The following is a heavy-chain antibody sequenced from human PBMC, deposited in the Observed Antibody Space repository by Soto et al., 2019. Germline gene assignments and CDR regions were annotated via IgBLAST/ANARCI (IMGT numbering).Heavy chain of an antibody. CDR1: GGSISSGGYY. CDR3: ARVPSSSRSLAFDI. D-gene: IGHD6-13*01. J-gene: IGHJ3*02. V-gene: IGHV4-31*03. Sequence: SETLSLTCTVSGGSISSGGYYWSWIRQQPRKGLECIGYINYSGSTYYKPSLKSRVTISVDTSKIQFSLKLSSVTAADTAVYYCARVPSSSRSLAFDIWGQGTMVTVSS. CDR2: INYSGST.